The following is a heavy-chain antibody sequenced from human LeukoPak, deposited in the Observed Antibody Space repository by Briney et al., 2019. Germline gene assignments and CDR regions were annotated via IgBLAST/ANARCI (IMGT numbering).Heavy chain of an antibody. CDR1: GYTFTSYG. D-gene: IGHD3-10*01. CDR2: ISAYNGNT. V-gene: IGHV1-18*01. Sequence: GASVKVSCKASGYTFTSYGISWVRQAPGQGLEWMGWISAYNGNTNYAQKLQGRVTMTTDTSTSTAYMELRSLRSDDTAVYYCARAMYYYGGAYYFDYWGQGTLVTVSS. J-gene: IGHJ4*02. CDR3: ARAMYYYGGAYYFDY.